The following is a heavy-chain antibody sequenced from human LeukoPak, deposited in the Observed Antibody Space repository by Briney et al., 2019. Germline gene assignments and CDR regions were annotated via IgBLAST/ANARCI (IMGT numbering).Heavy chain of an antibody. J-gene: IGHJ4*02. CDR3: ATLTVASPFDY. CDR1: GFTFSIYE. Sequence: PGGSLRLSCAASGFTFSIYEMYWVRQVPGKGLKWVSYISSTGSTKYYADSVKGRFTISRDNAKNSLYLQMNSLRAEDTAVYYCATLTVASPFDYWGQGALVTVSS. D-gene: IGHD5-12*01. CDR2: ISSTGSTK. V-gene: IGHV3-48*03.